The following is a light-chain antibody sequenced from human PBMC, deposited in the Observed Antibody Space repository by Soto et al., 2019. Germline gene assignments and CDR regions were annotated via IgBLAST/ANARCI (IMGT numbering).Light chain of an antibody. Sequence: QSALTQPASVPGSPGQSITISCTGTSSDVGGYNFVSWYQQHPGKVPKLMIYDVSSRPSGVSDRFSGSKSGNTASLTISGLQAEDEGDYYCSSYTSSSPHVFGSGTKLTVL. CDR1: SSDVGGYNF. V-gene: IGLV2-14*03. CDR3: SSYTSSSPHV. J-gene: IGLJ1*01. CDR2: DVS.